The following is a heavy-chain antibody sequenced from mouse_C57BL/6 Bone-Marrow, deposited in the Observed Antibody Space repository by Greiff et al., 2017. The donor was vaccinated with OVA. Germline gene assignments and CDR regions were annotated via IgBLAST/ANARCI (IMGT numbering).Heavy chain of an antibody. CDR2: IYIGNGYT. V-gene: IGHV1-58*01. Sequence: EVQLQQSGAELVRPGSSVKMSCKTSGYTFTSYGINWVKQRPGQGLEWIGYIYIGNGYTEYNEKFKGKATLTSDTSSRTAYMQLSSLTSEDSAIYFCASDLDYYGSSEDWYFDVWGTGTTVTVSS. CDR1: GYTFTSYG. CDR3: ASDLDYYGSSEDWYFDV. J-gene: IGHJ1*03. D-gene: IGHD1-1*01.